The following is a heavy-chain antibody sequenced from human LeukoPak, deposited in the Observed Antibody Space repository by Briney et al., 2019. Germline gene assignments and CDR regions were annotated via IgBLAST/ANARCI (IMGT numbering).Heavy chain of an antibody. Sequence: SETLSLTCAVYGGSFSGYYWSWIRQPPGKGLEWIGEINHSGSTNYNPSLKSRVTISVDTSKNQFSLKLGSVTAADTAVYYCARLTVTGGLYYYYYMDVWGKGTTVTVSS. D-gene: IGHD4-17*01. CDR2: INHSGST. CDR1: GGSFSGYY. V-gene: IGHV4-34*01. CDR3: ARLTVTGGLYYYYYMDV. J-gene: IGHJ6*03.